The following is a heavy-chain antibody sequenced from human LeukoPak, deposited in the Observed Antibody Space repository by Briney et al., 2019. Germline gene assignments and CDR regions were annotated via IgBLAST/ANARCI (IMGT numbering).Heavy chain of an antibody. CDR3: AKDRVDGSGSQFDS. Sequence: GGSLRLSCAASGFTFSSYSFNWVRQAPGKGLEWVSSISNSSDYIYHADSVKGRFTISRDNSKNTLVLQMNSLRAEDTAVYYCAKDRVDGSGSQFDSWGQGSLVIVSS. D-gene: IGHD3-10*01. CDR2: ISNSSDYI. J-gene: IGHJ4*02. V-gene: IGHV3-21*04. CDR1: GFTFSSYS.